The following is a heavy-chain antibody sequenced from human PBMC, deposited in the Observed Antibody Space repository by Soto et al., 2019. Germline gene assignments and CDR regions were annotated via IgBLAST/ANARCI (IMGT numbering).Heavy chain of an antibody. CDR2: ISKDGSEE. CDR1: GFTFSNYG. CDR3: ARDMTRTVVPYFDF. J-gene: IGHJ4*02. D-gene: IGHD1-7*01. Sequence: VQLVESGGGVVQPGRSLRLSCVVSGFTFSNYGMHWVRQAPGKGLEWVAVISKDGSEEYYADSVKGRFTVSRDNSRNTLYLQVNSLRTEDTAVYYCARDMTRTVVPYFDFWGQGTLVTVSS. V-gene: IGHV3-30*03.